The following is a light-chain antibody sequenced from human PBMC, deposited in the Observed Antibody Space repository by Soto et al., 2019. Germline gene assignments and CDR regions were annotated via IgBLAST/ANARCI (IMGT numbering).Light chain of an antibody. CDR2: DAS. CDR1: QSIRSY. CDR3: QQFDNVPLT. Sequence: DIQMTQYPSSLSASVEDRVTITCRASQSIRSYLNWYQKKKGKAPKLLIYDASKLETGVPSRLSGSGYGTDFTITITSMQTEDIDTYYCQQFDNVPLTFGGGTKVDI. V-gene: IGKV1-33*01. J-gene: IGKJ4*01.